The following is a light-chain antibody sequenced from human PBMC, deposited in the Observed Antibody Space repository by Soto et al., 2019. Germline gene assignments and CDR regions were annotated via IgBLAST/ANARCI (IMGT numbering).Light chain of an antibody. V-gene: IGKV1-39*01. CDR3: QQSYSTPPTWT. CDR2: AAS. Sequence: DIQMTQSPSSLSASVGDRVTITCRASQSISSYLNWYQQKPGKAPKLLIYAASSLHSGVPSRFSGSGSGTDFTLTISSLRPEDFAIYYCQQSYSTPPTWTFGQGTKVEIK. J-gene: IGKJ1*01. CDR1: QSISSY.